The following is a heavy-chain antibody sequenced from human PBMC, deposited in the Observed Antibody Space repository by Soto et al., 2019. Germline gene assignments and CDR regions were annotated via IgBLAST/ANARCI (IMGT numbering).Heavy chain of an antibody. CDR1: AETITSHY. V-gene: IGHV1-3*01. J-gene: IGHJ4*02. Sequence: GASVKLSCKAPAETITSHYIHWVRQAPGRGLEWMGWINPGNGNTKYSQQFQGRVIIDRDTSASTAYMELSSLRSEDTAVYYCARGGYFDSSNYLAYWGLGTLVTVSS. D-gene: IGHD3-22*01. CDR2: INPGNGNT. CDR3: ARGGYFDSSNYLAY.